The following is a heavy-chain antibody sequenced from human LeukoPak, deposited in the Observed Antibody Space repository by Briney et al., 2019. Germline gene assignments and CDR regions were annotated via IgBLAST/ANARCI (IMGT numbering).Heavy chain of an antibody. CDR2: MNPNSDNT. D-gene: IGHD1-26*01. J-gene: IGHJ3*02. V-gene: IGHV1-8*01. CDR3: ARVGAPRYDAFDI. Sequence: ASVNVSCKASVYTFTSYDIHGVRQASGQGLEDVGWMNPNSDNTRYTQELQGRVNMTRNTYKSTAYMALRSLRSEDTAVYYCARVGAPRYDAFDIWGQGTMVTVSS. CDR1: VYTFTSYD.